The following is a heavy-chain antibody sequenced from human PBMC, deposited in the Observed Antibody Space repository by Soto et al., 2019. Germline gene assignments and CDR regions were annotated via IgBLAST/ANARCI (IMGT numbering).Heavy chain of an antibody. V-gene: IGHV1-18*01. CDR2: ISAYNDKT. CDR3: ARFTGISKWTFDS. D-gene: IGHD1-26*01. J-gene: IGHJ4*02. CDR1: GYTFTSYG. Sequence: QVQLVQSGAEVKKPGASVKVSCRASGYTFTSYGISWVRQAPRQGLEWMGWISAYNDKTTYAQKFQGRLTMTTDTSSNTAYMELRSLRYDDTAVYYCARFTGISKWTFDSWGQGTLVTVSS.